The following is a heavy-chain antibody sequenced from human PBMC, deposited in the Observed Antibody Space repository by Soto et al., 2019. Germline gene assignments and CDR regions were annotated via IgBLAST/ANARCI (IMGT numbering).Heavy chain of an antibody. CDR2: ISAYNGNT. J-gene: IGHJ4*02. CDR1: GYTFTSYG. D-gene: IGHD3-9*01. CDR3: ARDILTGYSQGPYYFDY. Sequence: QVQLVQSGAEVKKPGASVKVSCKASGYTFTSYGISWVRQAPGQGLEWMGWISAYNGNTNYAQKLQGRFTMTTDTSTSTAYMELRSLRSDDTAVYYCARDILTGYSQGPYYFDYWGQGTLVTVSS. V-gene: IGHV1-18*01.